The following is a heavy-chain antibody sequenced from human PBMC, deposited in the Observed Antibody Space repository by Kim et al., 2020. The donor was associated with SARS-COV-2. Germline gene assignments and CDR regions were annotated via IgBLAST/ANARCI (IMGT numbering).Heavy chain of an antibody. V-gene: IGHV3-11*03. J-gene: IGHJ4*02. CDR3: VRMNSDFHSYFDY. D-gene: IGHD2-21*02. CDR2: FSSSSSYT. Sequence: WGSLRLSCAASGFSFSDYYMSWIRLAPGTGLEWVSYFSSSSSYTNYSDSVKGRFTISRDNAKNSLYLQMNSLRAEDTAVYYCVRMNSDFHSYFDYWGQGTLVTVSS. CDR1: GFSFSDYY.